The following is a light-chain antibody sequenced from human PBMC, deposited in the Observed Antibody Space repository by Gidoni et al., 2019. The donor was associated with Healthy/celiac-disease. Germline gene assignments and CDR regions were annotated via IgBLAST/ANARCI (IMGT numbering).Light chain of an antibody. CDR1: SSNTGSNY. J-gene: IGLJ3*02. V-gene: IGLV1-47*01. CDR3: AAWDDSLSVFWV. CDR2: RNN. Sequence: SVLIQPPSASGNPGQRVTISCSGRSSNTGSNYVSWYQHIPGTATKIHIYRNNRRPSGVSDRFSGSKSGTSASLAISGLRSEDEADYYCAAWDDSLSVFWVFGGGTKLTVL.